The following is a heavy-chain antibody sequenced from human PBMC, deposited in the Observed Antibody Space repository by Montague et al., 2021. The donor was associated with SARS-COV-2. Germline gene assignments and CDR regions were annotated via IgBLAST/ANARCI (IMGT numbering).Heavy chain of an antibody. CDR1: VGCFRGEY. Sequence: SETLSLTCARHVGCFRGEYRSRTRQPPGKRQEWYGEINHSGSANYNPSLKSRVTISVDTSKNQFSLKLSSVTAADTAVYYCARVRYYGSGTSLGMDVWGQGTTVTVSS. CDR2: INHSGSA. J-gene: IGHJ6*02. D-gene: IGHD3-10*01. V-gene: IGHV4-34*01. CDR3: ARVRYYGSGTSLGMDV.